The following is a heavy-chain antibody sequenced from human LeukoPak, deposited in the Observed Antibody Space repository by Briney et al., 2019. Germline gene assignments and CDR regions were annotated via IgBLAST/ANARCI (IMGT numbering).Heavy chain of an antibody. CDR1: GGSFSGYY. CDR2: INHSGST. J-gene: IGHJ6*04. CDR3: ARGIEGRGMDV. V-gene: IGHV4-34*01. Sequence: SETLSLTCAVYGGSFSGYYWSWIRQPPGKGLEWIGEINHSGSTNYNPSLKSRVTISVDTSKNQFSLKLSSVTAADTAVYYCARGIEGRGMDVRGKGTTVTVSS.